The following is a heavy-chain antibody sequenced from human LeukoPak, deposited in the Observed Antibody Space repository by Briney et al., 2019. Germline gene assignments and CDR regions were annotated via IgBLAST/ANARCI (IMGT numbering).Heavy chain of an antibody. D-gene: IGHD2-2*02. J-gene: IGHJ5*02. CDR2: IYSGGST. V-gene: IGHV3-66*01. CDR1: GFTVSSNY. CDR3: AKGGCSSTSCYTGRPFDP. Sequence: GGSLRLSCAVSGFTVSSNYMSWVRQAPGKGLGWVSIIYSGGSTYYADSVKGRFTISRDNSKNTLYLQMNSLRAEDTAVYYCAKGGCSSTSCYTGRPFDPWGQGTLVTVSS.